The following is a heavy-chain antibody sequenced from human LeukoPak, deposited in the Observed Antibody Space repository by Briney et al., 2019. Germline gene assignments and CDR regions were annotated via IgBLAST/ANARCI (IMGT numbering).Heavy chain of an antibody. V-gene: IGHV4-39*01. Sequence: SETLSLSCTVSGGSISSSSYYWGWIRQPPGKGLEWIGTIYYSGSTYYNAPLKSRLTISVDTSKNQFSLKLSSVTAADTAVYYCARLSGGTQWLAPFDYWGQGTLVTVSS. CDR2: IYYSGST. CDR1: GGSISSSSYY. CDR3: ARLSGGTQWLAPFDY. D-gene: IGHD6-19*01. J-gene: IGHJ4*02.